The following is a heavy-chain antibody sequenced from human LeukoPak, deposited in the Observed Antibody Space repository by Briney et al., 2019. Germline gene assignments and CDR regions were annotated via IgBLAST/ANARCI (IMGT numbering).Heavy chain of an antibody. CDR2: ITVYNGNK. CDR1: GYTFTTYG. D-gene: IGHD1-7*01. V-gene: IGHV1-18*01. Sequence: ASVKVSCKASGYTFTTYGISWVRQAPGQGLEWLGWITVYNGNKNYAQKVQGRVTMTRDTSTSTAYMKLRSLRSDDTAVYYCARDRHLRLKTGTTSFDSWGQGTLVTVSS. J-gene: IGHJ4*02. CDR3: ARDRHLRLKTGTTSFDS.